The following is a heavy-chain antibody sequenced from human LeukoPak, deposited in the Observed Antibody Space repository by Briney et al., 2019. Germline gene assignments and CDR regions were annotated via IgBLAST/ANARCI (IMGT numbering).Heavy chain of an antibody. D-gene: IGHD5-12*01. CDR3: ARPLAYYYYMDV. V-gene: IGHV4-34*01. CDR2: INNRGIT. J-gene: IGHJ6*03. CDR1: GGSFSGYH. Sequence: SETLSLTCAVYGGSFSGYHWNWIRQSPGKGLEWIGEINNRGITTYNPSLKSRVTISVDTSKNQFSLKLSSVTAADTAVYYCARPLAYYYYMDVWGKGTTVTVSS.